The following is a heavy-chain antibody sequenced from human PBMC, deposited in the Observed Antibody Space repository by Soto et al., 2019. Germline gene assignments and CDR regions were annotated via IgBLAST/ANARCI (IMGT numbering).Heavy chain of an antibody. CDR3: TTGRYSDNGNSYFSLLV. CDR1: RFSFTNAW. CDR2: IKSKTDGGTT. Sequence: LRLSCTGSRFSFTNAWMSWVRQAPGKGLEWVGRIKSKTDGGTTDYAAPVKGRFSISRDDSKNTLYLQMNTLETEDTAVYYCTTGRYSDNGNSYFSLLVWRHRTLVTVSS. D-gene: IGHD3-22*01. V-gene: IGHV3-15*01. J-gene: IGHJ4*01.